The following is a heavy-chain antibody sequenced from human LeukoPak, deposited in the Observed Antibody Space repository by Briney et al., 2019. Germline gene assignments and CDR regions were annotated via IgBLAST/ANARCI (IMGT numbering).Heavy chain of an antibody. CDR1: GYIFSNYW. D-gene: IGHD6-13*01. V-gene: IGHV5-51*01. Sequence: GESLKISCKGSGYIFSNYWIGWVRQMPGKGLEWMGIIYPGDSDPRYSPSFQGQVTISADKSISTAYLQWTSLKASDSAMYYCVRHGLGSSWFGFDYWGQGTLVAVSS. CDR2: IYPGDSDP. J-gene: IGHJ4*02. CDR3: VRHGLGSSWFGFDY.